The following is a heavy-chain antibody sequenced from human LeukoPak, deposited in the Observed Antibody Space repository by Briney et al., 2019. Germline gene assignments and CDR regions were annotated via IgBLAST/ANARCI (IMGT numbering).Heavy chain of an antibody. J-gene: IGHJ6*03. Sequence: SVKVSCKASGYTFTGYYMHWVRQAPGQGLEWMGGIIPIFGTANYAQKFQGRVTITTDESTSTAYMELSSLRSEDTAVYYCASCLWFGELGYYYYMDVWGKGTTVTVSS. V-gene: IGHV1-69*05. D-gene: IGHD3-10*01. CDR3: ASCLWFGELGYYYYMDV. CDR1: GYTFTGYY. CDR2: IIPIFGTA.